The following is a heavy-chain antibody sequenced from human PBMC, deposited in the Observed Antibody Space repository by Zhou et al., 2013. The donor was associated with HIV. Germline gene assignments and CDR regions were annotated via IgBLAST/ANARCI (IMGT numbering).Heavy chain of an antibody. Sequence: QVRLVQSEADVKKPGASVKVSCRVLGYTLSDLSIHWVRQAPGQGLEWMAWINPNTGGTNYAQKFQGRVTLTRDTSINTGYMEVSSLRSDDTAVYYCARDQPKPYYYDSRGYYYSGHNWFDPGAREPWSPSPQ. CDR3: ARDQPKPYYYDSRGYYYSGHNWFDP. D-gene: IGHD3-22*01. CDR2: INPNTGGT. CDR1: GYTLSDLS. V-gene: IGHV1-2*02. J-gene: IGHJ5*02.